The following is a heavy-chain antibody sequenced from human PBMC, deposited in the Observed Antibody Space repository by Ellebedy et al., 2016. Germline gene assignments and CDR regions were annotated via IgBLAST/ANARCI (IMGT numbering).Heavy chain of an antibody. V-gene: IGHV1-8*01. CDR1: GYTFTSYD. CDR2: MNPNSGNT. D-gene: IGHD2-2*01. CDR3: ARHLYCSSTSCYDSSWFDP. Sequence: ASVKVSCXASGYTFTSYDINWVRQATGQGLEWMGWMNPNSGNTGYAQKFQGRVTMTRNTSISTAYMELSSLRSEDTAVYYCARHLYCSSTSCYDSSWFDPWGQGTLVTVSS. J-gene: IGHJ5*02.